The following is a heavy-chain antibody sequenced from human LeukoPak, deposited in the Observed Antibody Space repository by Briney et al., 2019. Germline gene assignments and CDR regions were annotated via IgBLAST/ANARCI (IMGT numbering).Heavy chain of an antibody. Sequence: SVKVSCKASGGTFSSYAISWVRQAPGQGPEWMGRIIPIFGIANYAQKFQGRVTITADKSTSTAYMELSSLRSEDTAVYYCARSQAVAGTHPYYFDYWGQGTLVTVSS. V-gene: IGHV1-69*04. CDR2: IIPIFGIA. D-gene: IGHD6-19*01. CDR3: ARSQAVAGTHPYYFDY. J-gene: IGHJ4*02. CDR1: GGTFSSYA.